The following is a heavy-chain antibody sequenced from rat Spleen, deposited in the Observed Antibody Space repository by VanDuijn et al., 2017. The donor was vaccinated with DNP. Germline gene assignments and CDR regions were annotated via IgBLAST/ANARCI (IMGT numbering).Heavy chain of an antibody. CDR1: GFTFGNYD. CDR2: ISPDGDRT. CDR3: TRPRGSYGGYRVDA. D-gene: IGHD1-11*01. Sequence: EVQLVESGDNLVRPGGSLKLSCVVSGFTFGNYDMAWVRQAPTKGLEWVALISPDGDRTYYRDSVKGRFTVFRNNAENALHLQMDSLRSEDTATYYCTRPRGSYGGYRVDAWGPGTMVTVSS. J-gene: IGHJ1*01. V-gene: IGHV5S23*01.